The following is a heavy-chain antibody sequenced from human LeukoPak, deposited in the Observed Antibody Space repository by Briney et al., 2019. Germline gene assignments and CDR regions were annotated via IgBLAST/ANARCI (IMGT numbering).Heavy chain of an antibody. CDR2: MNHSGST. Sequence: SETLSLTCAVYGGSFSGYYWSWIRQPPGKGLEWIGEMNHSGSTNYNPSLKSRVTISVDTSKNQFSLKLSSVTAADRAVYYCARGSIAAAGTRGRNWFDLWGQGTLVTVSS. D-gene: IGHD6-13*01. J-gene: IGHJ5*02. V-gene: IGHV4-34*01. CDR1: GGSFSGYY. CDR3: ARGSIAAAGTRGRNWFDL.